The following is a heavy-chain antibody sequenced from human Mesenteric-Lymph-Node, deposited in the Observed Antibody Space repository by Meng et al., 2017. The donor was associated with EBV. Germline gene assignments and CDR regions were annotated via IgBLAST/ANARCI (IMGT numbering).Heavy chain of an antibody. Sequence: QGRLEESAPGLLKPSQTWSLTCAGAGGSIAGGSYWSWVRQPPGKGLEWIAFIHYSGDTYYNPSLKSRLTISVDTSKDQFSLRLRSVTAADTAVYYCARRSGSYYGYFDYWGQGTLVTVSS. V-gene: IGHV4-30-4*01. CDR1: GGSIAGGSY. J-gene: IGHJ4*02. CDR2: IHYSGDT. D-gene: IGHD1-26*01. CDR3: ARRSGSYYGYFDY.